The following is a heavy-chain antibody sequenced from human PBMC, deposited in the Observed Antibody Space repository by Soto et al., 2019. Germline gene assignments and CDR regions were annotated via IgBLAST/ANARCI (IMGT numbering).Heavy chain of an antibody. CDR2: IYYSGST. V-gene: IGHV4-39*07. CDR1: GGSISSSSYY. Sequence: SETLSLTCTVSGGSISSSSYYWGWIRQPPGKGLEWIGSIYYSGSTYYNPSLKSRVTISVDTSKNQFSLKLSSVTAADTAVYYCARDEEEQRVFDYWGQGTLVTVSS. J-gene: IGHJ4*02. D-gene: IGHD6-6*01. CDR3: ARDEEEQRVFDY.